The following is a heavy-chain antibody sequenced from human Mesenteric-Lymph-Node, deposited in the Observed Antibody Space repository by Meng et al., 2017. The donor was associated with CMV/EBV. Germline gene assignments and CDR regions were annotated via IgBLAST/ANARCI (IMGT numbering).Heavy chain of an antibody. CDR2: IYYSGST. CDR1: GGSISSSSYY. D-gene: IGHD2-2*01. J-gene: IGHJ5*02. V-gene: IGHV4-39*07. Sequence: SETLSLTCTVSGGSISSSSYYWGWIRQPPGKGLEWIGSIYYSGSTYYNPSLKSRVTISVDTSKNQFSLKLSSVTAADTAVYYCARDGYCSSTPCKRWFDPWGQGTLVTVSS. CDR3: ARDGYCSSTPCKRWFDP.